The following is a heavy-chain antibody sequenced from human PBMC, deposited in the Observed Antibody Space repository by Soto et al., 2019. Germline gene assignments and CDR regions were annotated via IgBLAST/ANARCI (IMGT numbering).Heavy chain of an antibody. V-gene: IGHV4-59*08. CDR2: IYYSGST. Sequence: SETLSLTCTVSGGSISRHYWSWIRQPPGQGLEWIGYIYYSGSTNYNPSLKSRVTISVDTSKSQFSLRLSSVTAADTAVYFCARLDGYDDYFDYWGQGALVTVSS. CDR3: ARLDGYDDYFDY. D-gene: IGHD5-12*01. CDR1: GGSISRHY. J-gene: IGHJ4*02.